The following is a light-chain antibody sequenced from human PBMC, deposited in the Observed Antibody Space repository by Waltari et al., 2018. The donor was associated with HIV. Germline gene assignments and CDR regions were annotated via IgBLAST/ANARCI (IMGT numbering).Light chain of an antibody. CDR2: DVT. V-gene: IGLV2-14*01. J-gene: IGLJ1*01. CDR3: DSYTSGTTLNYV. Sequence: QSALTQPASVSGSPGQSITISCTETNSDVGDYKYVSWYQQRPGEAPKLIISDVTNRPSWISNRYSGAKSANSGFLTISGLRPEDGADYYCDSYTSGTTLNYVFGTGTKVTVL. CDR1: NSDVGDYKY.